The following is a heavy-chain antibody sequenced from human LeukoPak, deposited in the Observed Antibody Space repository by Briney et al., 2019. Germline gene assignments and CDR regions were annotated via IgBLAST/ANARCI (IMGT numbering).Heavy chain of an antibody. V-gene: IGHV4-59*01. CDR3: ARAQGDSSGYYFDY. CDR2: IYYSGST. CDR1: GGSISSYY. J-gene: IGHJ4*02. Sequence: SETLSLTCTVSGGSISSYYWSWIRQPPGKGLEWIGYIYYSGSTNYNPSLKSRVTISVDTSKNQFSLKLSSVTAADTAVYYCARAQGDSSGYYFDYWGQGTLVTVSS. D-gene: IGHD3-22*01.